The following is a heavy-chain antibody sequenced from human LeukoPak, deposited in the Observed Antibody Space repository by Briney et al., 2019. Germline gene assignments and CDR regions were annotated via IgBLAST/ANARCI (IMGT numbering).Heavy chain of an antibody. D-gene: IGHD4-23*01. Sequence: SETLSLTCAVYGGSFSGYYWSRIRQPPGKGLEWIGEINHSGSTNYNPSLKSRVTISVDTSKNQFSLKLSSVTAADTAVYYCAASCYPDYGGNSEAFDIWGQGTMVTVSS. CDR1: GGSFSGYY. V-gene: IGHV4-34*01. CDR2: INHSGST. CDR3: AASCYPDYGGNSEAFDI. J-gene: IGHJ3*02.